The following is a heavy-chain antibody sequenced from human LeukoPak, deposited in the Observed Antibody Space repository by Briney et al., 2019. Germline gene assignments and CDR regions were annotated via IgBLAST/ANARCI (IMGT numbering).Heavy chain of an antibody. Sequence: PGRSLRLSCAASGFXFSSYGIHWVRQAPGKGLEWVAVIWYDGTNTYYADSVKGRFTISRDNSKNTLYLQMNSLRAEDTAVYYCARDFCSGGSCYPDAFDIWGQGTMVTVSS. V-gene: IGHV3-33*01. CDR1: GFXFSSYG. CDR2: IWYDGTNT. J-gene: IGHJ3*02. CDR3: ARDFCSGGSCYPDAFDI. D-gene: IGHD2-15*01.